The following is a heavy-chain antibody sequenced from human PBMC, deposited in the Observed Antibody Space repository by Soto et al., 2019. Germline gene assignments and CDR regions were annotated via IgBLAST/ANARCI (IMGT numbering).Heavy chain of an antibody. CDR2: ISGSGCIT. V-gene: IGHV3-23*01. CDR1: GFTFSSYA. D-gene: IGHD5-12*01. Sequence: GGSLRLSCAASGFTFSSYAMSWVRQAPGKGLEWVSAISGSGCITYYADSVKGRFTISRDNSKNTLYLQMNSLRAEATAVYYGAKADWVNIGATSFFGYWGQGTLVTVSS. J-gene: IGHJ4*02. CDR3: AKADWVNIGATSFFGY.